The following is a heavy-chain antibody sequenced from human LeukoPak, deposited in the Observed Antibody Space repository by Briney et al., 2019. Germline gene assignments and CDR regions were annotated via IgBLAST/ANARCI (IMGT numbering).Heavy chain of an antibody. D-gene: IGHD6-19*01. Sequence: GGSLRLSCAASGFTFSSYWMHWVRQAPGKGLVWVSRINTDGSSTSYADSVKGRFTISRDNSKNTLYLQMNSLRAEDTAVYYCARGPSSGWYEGIDYWGQGTLVTVSS. J-gene: IGHJ4*02. V-gene: IGHV3-74*01. CDR1: GFTFSSYW. CDR2: INTDGSST. CDR3: ARGPSSGWYEGIDY.